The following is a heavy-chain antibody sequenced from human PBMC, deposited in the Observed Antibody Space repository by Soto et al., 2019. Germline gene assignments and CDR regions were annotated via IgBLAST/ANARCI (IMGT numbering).Heavy chain of an antibody. Sequence: QVQLVQSEAEVKKPGASVKVSCEASGYTFINHGISWVRQAPGQGLEWMGWVSGSNGNTKYAQKFQGRVTMTTETSTSTAHMGLRNLRSDDTAVYFCARDFYPLPSYFDPWGQGTLVTVSS. V-gene: IGHV1-18*04. CDR3: ARDFYPLPSYFDP. J-gene: IGHJ4*02. CDR2: VSGSNGNT. CDR1: GYTFINHG.